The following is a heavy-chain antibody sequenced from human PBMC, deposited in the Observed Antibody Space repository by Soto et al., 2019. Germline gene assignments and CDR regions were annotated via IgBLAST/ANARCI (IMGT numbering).Heavy chain of an antibody. V-gene: IGHV3-21*01. CDR1: GFTFSSYS. D-gene: IGHD5-18*01. J-gene: IGHJ4*02. Sequence: EVHLVESGGGLVKPGGSLRLSCAASGFTFSSYSMNWVRQAPGKGLEWVSSISSSSSYIYYADSVKGRFTITRDNAKNSMYLQMNSLRAADTAVYYCARETVYRNGSFDYWGQGTLVNVAS. CDR2: ISSSSSYI. CDR3: ARETVYRNGSFDY.